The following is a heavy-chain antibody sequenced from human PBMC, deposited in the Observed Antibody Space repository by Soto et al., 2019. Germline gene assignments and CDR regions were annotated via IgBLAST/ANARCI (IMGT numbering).Heavy chain of an antibody. J-gene: IGHJ4*02. CDR3: ARGGSDYYFDY. Sequence: EVQLVESGGGLVQPGGSLRLSCAASGFTFSSYAMHWVRQAPGKGLEYVSTINRNGGSTYYANSVKGRFTISRDNSKHTLYLQMGSLRAEDMAVYYCARGGSDYYFDYWGQGTLVTVSS. V-gene: IGHV3-64*01. CDR2: INRNGGST. D-gene: IGHD2-21*02. CDR1: GFTFSSYA.